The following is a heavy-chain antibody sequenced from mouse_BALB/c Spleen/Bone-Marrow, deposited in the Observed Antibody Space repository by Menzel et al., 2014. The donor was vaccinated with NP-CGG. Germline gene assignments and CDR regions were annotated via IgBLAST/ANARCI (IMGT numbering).Heavy chain of an antibody. CDR1: GYTFTTYT. V-gene: IGHV1-4*01. Sequence: VQLPQSGAELARPGASVKMSCKASGYTFTTYTMHWVQQRPGQGLEWVGYINPSTGFTNYNQIFKDKATLAADKSSSTAYMQLSSLTSEDSAVYYCARGGFLLRTLALDYWGQGTSVTVPS. CDR2: INPSTGFT. J-gene: IGHJ4*01. D-gene: IGHD1-1*01. CDR3: ARGGFLLRTLALDY.